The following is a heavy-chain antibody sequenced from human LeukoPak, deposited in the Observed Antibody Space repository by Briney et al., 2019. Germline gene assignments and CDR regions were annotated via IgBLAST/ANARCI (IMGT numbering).Heavy chain of an antibody. CDR1: GFTFSNYA. J-gene: IGHJ4*02. CDR3: ERLYCNSTSCLFDY. V-gene: IGHV3-64*01. D-gene: IGHD2-2*01. CDR2: ISSNGGST. Sequence: GGSLRLSCTASGFTFSNYAVHWVRQAPGKGLEYVAAISSNGGSTYYANSVKGRVTISRDNSKNTLHLQMGSLRAEDMAVYYCERLYCNSTSCLFDYWGQGTLVTVSS.